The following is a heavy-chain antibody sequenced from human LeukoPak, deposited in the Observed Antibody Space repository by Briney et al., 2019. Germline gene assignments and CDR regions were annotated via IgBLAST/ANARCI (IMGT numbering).Heavy chain of an antibody. J-gene: IGHJ4*02. CDR2: INPSGGST. CDR3: ARGGSLAVAPHLYYFDY. D-gene: IGHD6-19*01. CDR1: GYTFIAYY. Sequence: GASVKGSCKASGYTFIAYYIHWVRQAPGQGLEWMGIINPSGGSTTYAQNFQGRVTMTRDTSTSAVYMELSSLRSEDTAVYYCARGGSLAVAPHLYYFDYWGQGTLVTVSS. V-gene: IGHV1-46*01.